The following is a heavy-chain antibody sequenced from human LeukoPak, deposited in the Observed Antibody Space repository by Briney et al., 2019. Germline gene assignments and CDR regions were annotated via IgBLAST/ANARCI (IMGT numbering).Heavy chain of an antibody. D-gene: IGHD3-10*01. V-gene: IGHV3-30*04. CDR2: ISYDGSNT. J-gene: IGHJ4*02. CDR1: GFTSSRYA. Sequence: GGSLRLSCAVSGFTSSRYAMHWVRQAPGEGLEWVALISYDGSNTYYADSVRGRFTISRDDSKNTLFLQMNNLRAEDTAVYYCARGKGYYGSGSSFDYWAQGTLVTVSS. CDR3: ARGKGYYGSGSSFDY.